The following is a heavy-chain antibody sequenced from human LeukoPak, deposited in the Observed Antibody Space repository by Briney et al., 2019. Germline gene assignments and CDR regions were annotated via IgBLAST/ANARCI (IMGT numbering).Heavy chain of an antibody. D-gene: IGHD1-1*01. CDR3: ARDAGGRTQREGWFDP. V-gene: IGHV3-21*06. CDR2: TSSGSSWI. CDR1: GFTFSDYS. J-gene: IGHJ5*02. Sequence: GGSLRLSCAASGFTFSDYSMNWVRQTPGKGLEWVASTSSGSSWIYYADSVRGRFTISRDNAKNLLYLHMNSLRVEDTAIYYCARDAGGRTQREGWFDPWGQGTLVTVSS.